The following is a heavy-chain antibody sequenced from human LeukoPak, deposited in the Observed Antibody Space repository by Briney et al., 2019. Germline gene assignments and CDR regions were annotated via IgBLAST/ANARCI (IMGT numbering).Heavy chain of an antibody. Sequence: SETLSLTCTVSGGSISSGGYYWSWIRQHPGKGLEWIGYIYYSGSTYYNPSLKSRVTISVDRSKNQFSLKLSSVTAADTAVYYCARDREAAAGSGHYYYYMDVWGKGTTVTVSS. CDR3: ARDREAAAGSGHYYYYMDV. CDR2: IYYSGST. CDR1: GGSISSGGYY. D-gene: IGHD6-13*01. V-gene: IGHV4-31*03. J-gene: IGHJ6*03.